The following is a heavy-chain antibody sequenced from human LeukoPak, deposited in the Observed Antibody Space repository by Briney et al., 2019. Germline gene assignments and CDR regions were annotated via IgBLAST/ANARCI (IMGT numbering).Heavy chain of an antibody. D-gene: IGHD5-24*01. CDR2: INQDGSET. V-gene: IGHV3-7*01. CDR3: ARGFNNAYNYA. Sequence: GGSLRLSCAASGLTFGTHYMNWVRQAPGKGLEWVANINQDGSETYYVDSVKGRFTISRDNAKNSLYLQMNTLRVEDTAVYYCARGFNNAYNYAWGQGTLVTVSS. J-gene: IGHJ4*02. CDR1: GLTFGTHY.